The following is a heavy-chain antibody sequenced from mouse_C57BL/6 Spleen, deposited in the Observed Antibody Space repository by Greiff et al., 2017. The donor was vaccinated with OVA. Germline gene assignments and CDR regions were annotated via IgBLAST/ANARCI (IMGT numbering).Heavy chain of an antibody. CDR1: GYTFTSYW. CDR2: INPSNGGT. CDR3: ARDGYDEYFDY. Sequence: QVQLQQSGTELVKPGASVKLSCKASGYTFTSYWMHWVKQRPGQGLEWIGNINPSNGGTNYNEKFKSKATLTVDKSSSTAYMQHSSLTSEDSAVYYCARDGYDEYFDYWGQGTTLTVSS. V-gene: IGHV1-53*01. D-gene: IGHD2-2*01. J-gene: IGHJ2*01.